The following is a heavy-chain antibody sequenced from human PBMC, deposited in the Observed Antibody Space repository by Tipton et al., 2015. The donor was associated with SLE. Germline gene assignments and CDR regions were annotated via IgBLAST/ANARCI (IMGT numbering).Heavy chain of an antibody. CDR2: ISYSGST. CDR3: ARANGVVGGQVPYWYFDL. J-gene: IGHJ2*01. D-gene: IGHD1-26*01. CDR1: GGSISSYF. V-gene: IGHV4-59*01. Sequence: LRLSCTVSGGSISSYFWSWIRQPPGLGLEWIGHISYSGSTNYNPSLESRVTMSLDTSKNQFSLKLSSVTAADTAIYYCARANGVVGGQVPYWYFDLWGRGTLVTVSS.